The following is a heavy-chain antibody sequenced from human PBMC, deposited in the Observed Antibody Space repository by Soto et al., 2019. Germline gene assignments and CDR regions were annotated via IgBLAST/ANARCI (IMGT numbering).Heavy chain of an antibody. Sequence: EVQLVESGGGLVQPGGSLRLSCAASGFTFSTYWMHWVRQAPGKGLVWVSCINSDGSSTNYADSVKGRFTISRDNAKNTLYLQMNSLRAEDTAVYYCARNYYYVMDVWGQGTTVTVSS. CDR2: INSDGSST. V-gene: IGHV3-74*01. CDR3: ARNYYYVMDV. J-gene: IGHJ6*02. CDR1: GFTFSTYW.